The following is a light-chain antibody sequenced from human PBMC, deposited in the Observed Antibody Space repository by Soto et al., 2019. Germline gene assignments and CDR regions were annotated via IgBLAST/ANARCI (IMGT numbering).Light chain of an antibody. CDR2: EVS. CDR3: SSYTSSSTPYV. V-gene: IGLV2-14*01. J-gene: IGLJ1*01. CDR1: SSDVGGYNY. Sequence: QSALTQPASVSGSPGQSITISCTGTSSDVGGYNYVSWYQQRPGKPPKLMIYEVSNRPSGVSNRFSGSKSGNTASLTISGLQAEDEADYYCSSYTSSSTPYVFGTGTKLTVL.